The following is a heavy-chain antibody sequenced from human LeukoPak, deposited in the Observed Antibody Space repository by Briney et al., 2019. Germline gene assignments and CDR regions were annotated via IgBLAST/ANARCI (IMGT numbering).Heavy chain of an antibody. V-gene: IGHV1-24*01. CDR2: FDPEDGET. D-gene: IGHD3-22*01. CDR1: GYTLTELS. Sequence: ASVEVSCKVSGYTLTELSMHWVRQAPGKGLEWMGGFDPEDGETIYAQTFQGRVTMTDDTSTDTAYMELSSLRSEDTAVYYCATRDSSGYYLASDAFDIWGQGTMVTVSS. CDR3: ATRDSSGYYLASDAFDI. J-gene: IGHJ3*02.